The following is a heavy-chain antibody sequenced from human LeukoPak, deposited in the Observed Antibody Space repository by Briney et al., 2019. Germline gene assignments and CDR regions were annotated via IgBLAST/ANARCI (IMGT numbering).Heavy chain of an antibody. J-gene: IGHJ4*02. CDR3: ARGGGGQWGYFDY. CDR1: GYTFTTNG. V-gene: IGHV1-18*04. Sequence: ASVKVSCKASGYTFTTNGIIWVRQAPGQGLEWMGWISAKNGNTNYAQNLRGRVTMTSDTSTSTAYMELRSLRSDDTAVYYCARGGGGQWGYFDYWGQGTLVTVSS. D-gene: IGHD3-16*01. CDR2: ISAKNGNT.